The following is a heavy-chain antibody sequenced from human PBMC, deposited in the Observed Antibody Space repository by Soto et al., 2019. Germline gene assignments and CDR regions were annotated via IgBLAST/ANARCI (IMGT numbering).Heavy chain of an antibody. CDR3: AREVLGYCSSTSCPPYYYYGMDV. V-gene: IGHV1-69*13. CDR2: IIPIFGTA. D-gene: IGHD2-2*01. Sequence: SVKVSCKASGGTFSSYAISWVRQAPGQGLEWMGGIIPIFGTANYAQKFQGRVTITADESTSTAYMELSSLRSEDTAVYYCAREVLGYCSSTSCPPYYYYGMDVWGQGTTVTVSS. CDR1: GGTFSSYA. J-gene: IGHJ6*02.